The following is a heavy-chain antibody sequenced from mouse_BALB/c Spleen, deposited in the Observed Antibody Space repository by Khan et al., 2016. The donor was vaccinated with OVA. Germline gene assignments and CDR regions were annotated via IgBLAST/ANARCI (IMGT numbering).Heavy chain of an antibody. CDR2: IWAGAST. V-gene: IGHV2-9*02. Sequence: VKLLESGPGLVAPSQSLSITCTVSGFSLTSYGLHWVRQPPGKGLEWLGVIWAGASTNYNSALMSRLSISKDNYKSQVFLKMNSLQNDDTAMYYYASDPQFNTSVVYAMDYWGQGTSVTVSS. J-gene: IGHJ4*01. CDR1: GFSLTSYG. D-gene: IGHD1-1*02. CDR3: ASDPQFNTSVVYAMDY.